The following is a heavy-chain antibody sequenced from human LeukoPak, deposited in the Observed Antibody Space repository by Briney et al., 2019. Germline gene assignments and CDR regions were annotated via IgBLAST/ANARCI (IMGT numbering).Heavy chain of an antibody. CDR2: ISGDGDST. CDR1: GFPFSNYA. CDR3: AKGLGSICGDDCYSRLLDY. V-gene: IGHV3-23*01. J-gene: IGHJ4*02. Sequence: QPGRSLRLSCAASGFPFSNYAMSWVRQAPEKGLEWVSAISGDGDSTYYADSVKGRFTISRDSSKNTLFLQMNSLRAEDTAIYYCAKGLGSICGDDCYSRLLDYWGQGTLVTVSS. D-gene: IGHD2-21*02.